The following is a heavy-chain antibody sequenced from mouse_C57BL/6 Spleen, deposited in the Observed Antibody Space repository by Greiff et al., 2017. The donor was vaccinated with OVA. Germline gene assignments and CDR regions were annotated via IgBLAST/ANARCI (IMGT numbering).Heavy chain of an antibody. V-gene: IGHV14-4*01. CDR1: GFNIKDDY. D-gene: IGHD2-3*01. J-gene: IGHJ4*01. CDR2: IDPENGDT. CDR3: TKDGYYVGAMDY. Sequence: EVQLKQSGAELVRPGASVKLSCTASGFNIKDDYMHWVKQRPEQGLEWIGWIDPENGDTEYASKFQGKATITADTSSNTAYLQLSSLTSEDTAVYYCTKDGYYVGAMDYWGQGTSVTVSS.